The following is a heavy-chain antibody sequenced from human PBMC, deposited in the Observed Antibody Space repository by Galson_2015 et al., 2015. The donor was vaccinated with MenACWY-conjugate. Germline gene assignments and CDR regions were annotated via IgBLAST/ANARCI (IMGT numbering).Heavy chain of an antibody. CDR3: AREPERGDGYVLDY. V-gene: IGHV3-7*01. J-gene: IGHJ4*02. D-gene: IGHD5-24*01. CDR1: GFTFSGNW. Sequence: SLRLSCAASGFTFSGNWMTWVRQAPGKGLEWVANITQDGSEKYYVDSVKGRFTISRDNAKNSLYLQMNSLRAEDTAVYYCAREPERGDGYVLDYWGQGTLVTVSS. CDR2: ITQDGSEK.